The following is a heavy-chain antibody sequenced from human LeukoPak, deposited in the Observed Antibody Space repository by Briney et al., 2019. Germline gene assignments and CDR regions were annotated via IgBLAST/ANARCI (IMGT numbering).Heavy chain of an antibody. J-gene: IGHJ3*02. Sequence: SQTLSLTCAVSGGSISSGGYSWSWIRQPPGKGLEWIGYIYYSGSTYYNPSLKSRVTISVDTSKNQFSLKLSSVTAADTAVYYCARGNYYDSSGYPDAFDIWAKGQWSPSLQ. CDR1: GGSISSGGYS. V-gene: IGHV4-30-2*01. CDR3: ARGNYYDSSGYPDAFDI. D-gene: IGHD3-22*01. CDR2: IYYSGST.